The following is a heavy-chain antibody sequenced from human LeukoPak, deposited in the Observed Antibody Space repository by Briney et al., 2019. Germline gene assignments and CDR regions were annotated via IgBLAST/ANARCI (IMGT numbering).Heavy chain of an antibody. D-gene: IGHD3-22*01. CDR2: IKQDGSEK. J-gene: IGHJ3*02. CDR3: AREKVIMKWLLGHAAFDI. CDR1: GFTFSSYW. Sequence: GGSLRLSCAASGFTFSSYWMSWVRQAPGKGLEWVANIKQDGSEKYYVDSVKGRFTISRDNAKNSLYLQMNSLRAEDTAVYYCAREKVIMKWLLGHAAFDIWGQGTMVTVSS. V-gene: IGHV3-7*01.